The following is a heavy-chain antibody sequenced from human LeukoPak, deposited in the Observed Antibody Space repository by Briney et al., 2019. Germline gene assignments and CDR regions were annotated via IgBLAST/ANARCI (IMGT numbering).Heavy chain of an antibody. V-gene: IGHV1-46*01. Sequence: ASVKVSCKASGYTFTSYDINWVRQAPGQGLEWMGIINPSGGSTSYAQKFQGRVTMTRDTSTSTVYMELSSLRSEDTAVYYCARVSQAYSSSPHFDYWGQGTLVTVSS. D-gene: IGHD6-6*01. CDR3: ARVSQAYSSSPHFDY. CDR2: INPSGGST. CDR1: GYTFTSYD. J-gene: IGHJ4*02.